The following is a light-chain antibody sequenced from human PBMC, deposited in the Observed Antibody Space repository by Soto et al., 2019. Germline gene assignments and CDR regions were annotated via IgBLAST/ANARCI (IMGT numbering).Light chain of an antibody. Sequence: QSMLSQPPSPSGSPGQSVTISCSGTSSDVGGYNYVSWYQQHPGKAPKLMVYEVSKRPSGVPDRFSGSKSGNTASLTVSGLQAEDEADYYCSSYAGSTNFVFGTGTSSPS. J-gene: IGLJ1*01. CDR3: SSYAGSTNFV. CDR2: EVS. CDR1: SSDVGGYNY. V-gene: IGLV2-8*01.